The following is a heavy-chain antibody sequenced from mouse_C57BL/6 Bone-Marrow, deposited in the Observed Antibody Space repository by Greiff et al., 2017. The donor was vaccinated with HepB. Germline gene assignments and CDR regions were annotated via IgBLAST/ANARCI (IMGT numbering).Heavy chain of an antibody. CDR3: ARNSELAWFAY. J-gene: IGHJ3*01. Sequence: VQLQQSGPGLVQPSQSLSITCTVSGFSLTSYGVHWVRQSPGKGLEWLGVIWSGGSTDYNAAFISRLSISKDNSKSQVFFKMNSLQADDTAIYYCARNSELAWFAYWGQGTLVTVSA. V-gene: IGHV2-2*01. CDR1: GFSLTSYG. CDR2: IWSGGST.